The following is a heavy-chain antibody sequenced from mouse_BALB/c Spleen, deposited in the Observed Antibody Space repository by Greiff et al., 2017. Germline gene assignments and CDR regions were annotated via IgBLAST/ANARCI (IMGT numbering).Heavy chain of an antibody. Sequence: EVQLQQSGAELVKPGASVKLSCTASGFNIKDTYMHWVKQRPEQGLEWIGRIDPANGNTKYDPKFQGKATITADTSSNTAYLQLSSLTSEDTAVYYCARESITTEGNAMDYWGQGTSVTVSS. D-gene: IGHD1-1*01. CDR3: ARESITTEGNAMDY. CDR1: GFNIKDTY. J-gene: IGHJ4*01. V-gene: IGHV14-3*02. CDR2: IDPANGNT.